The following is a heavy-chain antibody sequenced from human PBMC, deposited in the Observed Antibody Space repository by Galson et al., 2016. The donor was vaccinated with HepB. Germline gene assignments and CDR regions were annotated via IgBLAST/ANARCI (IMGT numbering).Heavy chain of an antibody. Sequence: SVKVSCKASGGTFSSYAIKWVRQAPGQGLEWMGGIIPVFGTASYAQKFQGRVTITADESTSTAYMELSSLRSEDTAVYYCARAGAPGDYYYYMDVWGKGTTVTVSS. V-gene: IGHV1-69*13. CDR3: ARAGAPGDYYYYMDV. CDR1: GGTFSSYA. J-gene: IGHJ6*03. D-gene: IGHD1-14*01. CDR2: IIPVFGTA.